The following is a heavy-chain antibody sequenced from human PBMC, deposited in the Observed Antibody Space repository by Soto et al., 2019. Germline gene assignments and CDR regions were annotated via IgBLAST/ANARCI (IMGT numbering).Heavy chain of an antibody. J-gene: IGHJ3*02. CDR1: GGSISSYY. D-gene: IGHD2-15*01. V-gene: IGHV4-59*01. CDR2: IYYSGST. Sequence: SETLSLTCTVSGGSISSYYWSWIRQPPGKGLEWIGYIYYSGSTNYNPSLKSRVTISVDTSKNQFSLKLSSVTAADTAVYYCAPGVGYCSGGSCYSAFDIWGQGTMVTVSS. CDR3: APGVGYCSGGSCYSAFDI.